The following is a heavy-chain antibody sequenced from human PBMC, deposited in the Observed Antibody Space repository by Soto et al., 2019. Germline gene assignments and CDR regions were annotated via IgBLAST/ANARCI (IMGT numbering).Heavy chain of an antibody. Sequence: EVHLLDSGGGSVQPGGSLRLSCAASGFPFINYAMHWVRQAPGKGLEWVSAISGSGGRTYYGDSVKGRFTISRDNSKDTLYRHMNRLTAEDTAVYFCAKEGVRDSSISLYFFDQWGQGTLVTVSS. CDR2: ISGSGGRT. J-gene: IGHJ4*02. CDR3: AKEGVRDSSISLYFFDQ. D-gene: IGHD3-10*01. CDR1: GFPFINYA. V-gene: IGHV3-23*01.